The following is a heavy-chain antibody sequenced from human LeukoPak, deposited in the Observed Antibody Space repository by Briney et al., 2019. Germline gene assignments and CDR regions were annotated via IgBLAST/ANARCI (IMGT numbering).Heavy chain of an antibody. CDR3: ARGGVLVTAMNY. V-gene: IGHV3-53*01. D-gene: IGHD2-21*02. CDR2: IYSSGNT. CDR1: GFTVSSNY. Sequence: PGGSLRLSCAASGFTVSSNYMSWVRQAPGKGLEWVSVIYSSGNTYYADSVKGRFTISRDNSKNTLYLEMNSLRVEDTAMYYCARGGVLVTAMNYRGQGTLVTVSS. J-gene: IGHJ4*02.